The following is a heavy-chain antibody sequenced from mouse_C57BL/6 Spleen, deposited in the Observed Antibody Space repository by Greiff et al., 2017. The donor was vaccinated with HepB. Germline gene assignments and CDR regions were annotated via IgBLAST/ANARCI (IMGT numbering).Heavy chain of an antibody. Sequence: SEGGLVQPGSSMKLSCTASGFTFSDYYMAWVRQVPEKGLEWVANINYDGSSTYYLDSLKSRFIISRDNAKNILYLQMSSLKSEDTATYYCAREGDGFAYWGQGTLVTVSA. CDR1: GFTFSDYY. J-gene: IGHJ3*01. CDR3: AREGDGFAY. V-gene: IGHV5-16*01. D-gene: IGHD3-3*01. CDR2: INYDGSST.